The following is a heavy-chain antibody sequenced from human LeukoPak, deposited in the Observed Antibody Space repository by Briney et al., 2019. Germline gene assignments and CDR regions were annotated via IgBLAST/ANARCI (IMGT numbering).Heavy chain of an antibody. Sequence: PSETLPLTCTVSGGSISSYYWSWIRQPPGKGLEWIGSIYYSGSTYYNPSLKSRVTISVDTSKNQISLKLSSVTAADTAVYYCARAPLRSVGATVWFDPWGQGTLVTVSS. J-gene: IGHJ5*02. CDR1: GGSISSYY. D-gene: IGHD1-26*01. CDR2: IYYSGST. CDR3: ARAPLRSVGATVWFDP. V-gene: IGHV4-59*01.